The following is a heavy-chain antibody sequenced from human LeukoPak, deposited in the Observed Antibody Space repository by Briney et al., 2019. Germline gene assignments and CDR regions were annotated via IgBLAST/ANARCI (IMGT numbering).Heavy chain of an antibody. V-gene: IGHV4-61*02. Sequence: SQTLSLTCTVSGGSISSGSYYWGWIRQPAERGLEWIGRIYTSGSTNYNPSLKSRVTISVDTSKNQFSLKLSSVTAADTAVYYCARGPQPYYSWFDPWGQGTLVTVSS. J-gene: IGHJ5*02. CDR2: IYTSGST. CDR3: ARGPQPYYSWFDP. D-gene: IGHD3-10*01. CDR1: GGSISSGSYY.